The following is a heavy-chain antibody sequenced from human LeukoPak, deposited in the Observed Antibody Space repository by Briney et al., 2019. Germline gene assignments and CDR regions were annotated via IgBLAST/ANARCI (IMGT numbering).Heavy chain of an antibody. CDR3: ARRVAYGSGGYFDY. Sequence: SETLSLTCTVSGGSISSSSYYWGWIRQPPGKGLEWIGSIYYSGSTNYNPSLKSRVTISVDTSKNQFSLKLSSVTAADTAVYYCARRVAYGSGGYFDYWGQGTLVTVSS. CDR2: IYYSGST. V-gene: IGHV4-39*07. J-gene: IGHJ4*02. CDR1: GGSISSSSYY. D-gene: IGHD3-10*01.